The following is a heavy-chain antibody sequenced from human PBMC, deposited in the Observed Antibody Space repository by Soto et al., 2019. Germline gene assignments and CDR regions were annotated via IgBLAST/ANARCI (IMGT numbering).Heavy chain of an antibody. D-gene: IGHD2-2*02. J-gene: IGHJ4*02. CDR2: IYYSGST. CDR1: GGSISSGGYY. Sequence: SETLSLTCTVSGGSISSGGYYWSWIRQHPGKGLEWIGYIYYSGSTYYNPSLKSRVTISVDTSKNQFSLKLSSVTAADTAVYYCARDPRYCSSTSCYTVDSWGQGTLVTVSS. CDR3: ARDPRYCSSTSCYTVDS. V-gene: IGHV4-31*03.